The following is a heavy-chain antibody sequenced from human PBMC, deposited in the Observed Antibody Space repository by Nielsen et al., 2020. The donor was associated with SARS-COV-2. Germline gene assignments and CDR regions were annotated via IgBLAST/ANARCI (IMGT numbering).Heavy chain of an antibody. Sequence: WVRQAPGQGLEWMGGIIPMFGTANYAQKFQGRVTITADESTSTAYMELSSLRSEDTAVYYCARDSNWNDRRYYYYMDVWGKGTTVTVSS. CDR2: IIPMFGTA. J-gene: IGHJ6*03. V-gene: IGHV1-69*01. CDR3: ARDSNWNDRRYYYYMDV. D-gene: IGHD1-1*01.